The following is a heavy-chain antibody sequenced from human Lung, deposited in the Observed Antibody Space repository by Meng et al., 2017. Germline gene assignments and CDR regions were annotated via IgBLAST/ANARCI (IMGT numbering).Heavy chain of an antibody. J-gene: IGHJ4*02. CDR2: IRGDGGSI. CDR3: ARESGYFEY. Sequence: VQRGESGGGLVQPGGSLRLSCAASGFTFRSDWMHWVRQAPGKGLVWVSRIRGDGGSIVYADSVKGRFTISRDNAKNTLFLQMNSLRAEDTAVYYCARESGYFEYWGQGILVTVSS. CDR1: GFTFRSDW. V-gene: IGHV3-74*03.